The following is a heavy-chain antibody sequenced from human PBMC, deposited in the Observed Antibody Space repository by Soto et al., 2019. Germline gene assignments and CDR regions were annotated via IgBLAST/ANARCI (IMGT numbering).Heavy chain of an antibody. Sequence: GGSLRLSCAASGFTFSSYEMNWVRQAPGKGLEWVSYISSSGSTIYYADSVKGRFTISRDNAKNSLYLQMNSLRAEDMAVYYCARDSGYYDSSGYYYYGMDVWGQGTTVTVSS. CDR2: ISSSGSTI. V-gene: IGHV3-48*03. CDR3: ARDSGYYDSSGYYYYGMDV. CDR1: GFTFSSYE. D-gene: IGHD3-22*01. J-gene: IGHJ6*02.